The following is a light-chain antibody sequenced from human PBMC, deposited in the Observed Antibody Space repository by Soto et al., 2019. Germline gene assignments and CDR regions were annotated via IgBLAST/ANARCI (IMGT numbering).Light chain of an antibody. V-gene: IGKV3-15*01. J-gene: IGKJ1*01. CDR3: QQYGSSGT. CDR2: IAS. Sequence: EIVMTQSPAALSVSPGERVTLSCRASQSISFNLAWYQQKPGQAPRLLIYIASTRAAGIPARFSGSGSGTEFTLTISSLQSEDFAVYYCQQYGSSGTFGQGTKVDIK. CDR1: QSISFN.